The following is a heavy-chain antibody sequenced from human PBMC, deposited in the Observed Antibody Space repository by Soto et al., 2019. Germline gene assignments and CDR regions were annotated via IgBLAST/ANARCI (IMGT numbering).Heavy chain of an antibody. J-gene: IGHJ6*02. V-gene: IGHV3-30-3*01. D-gene: IGHD1-26*01. Sequence: QVQLVESGGGVVQPGRSLRLSCAASGFTFSSYAMHWVRQAPGKGLEWVAVISYDGSNKYYADSVKGRFTISRDNSKNTLYLQMNSLRAEDTAVYYCARQWELPRSYYYGMDVWGQGTTVTVSS. CDR3: ARQWELPRSYYYGMDV. CDR1: GFTFSSYA. CDR2: ISYDGSNK.